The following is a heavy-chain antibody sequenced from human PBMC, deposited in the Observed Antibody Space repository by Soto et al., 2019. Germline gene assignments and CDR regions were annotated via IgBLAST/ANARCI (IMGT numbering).Heavy chain of an antibody. Sequence: ELLKPSEDACEHRFATYCILRGRQMRGKGLEWMGRIDPIDSYTNYSPSFQGHVTISADKSISTAYLQWSSLKASDTAMYYCAAVTTRPGYYDYGMDGWGQGTTVTVSS. V-gene: IGHV5-10-1*01. D-gene: IGHD4-17*01. CDR1: EHRFATYC. CDR3: AAVTTRPGYYDYGMDG. J-gene: IGHJ6*02. CDR2: IDPIDSYT.